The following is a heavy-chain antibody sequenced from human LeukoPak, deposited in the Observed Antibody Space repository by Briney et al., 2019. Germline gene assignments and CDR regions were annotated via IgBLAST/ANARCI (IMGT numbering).Heavy chain of an antibody. V-gene: IGHV3-23*01. J-gene: IGHJ4*02. CDR3: ARDKLPDGRWEVDH. Sequence: GGSLRLSCAASGFTLSAYPMSWLRQPPGKGLEWVSTIFSGGAGTTYYVDSVKGRFTISRDNSKNTVYLQMSSLRAEDTAVYFCARDKLPDGRWEVDHWGQGTPVTVSS. CDR2: IFSGGAGTT. D-gene: IGHD1-26*01. CDR1: GFTLSAYP.